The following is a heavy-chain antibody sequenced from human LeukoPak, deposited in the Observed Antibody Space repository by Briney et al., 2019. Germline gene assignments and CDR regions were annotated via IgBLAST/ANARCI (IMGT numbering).Heavy chain of an antibody. CDR2: ISYDGSNK. J-gene: IGHJ6*02. CDR3: SKNPRWEVIPYFYWFAPPRYFFLRKDG. V-gene: IGHV3-30*18. Sequence: GGSLRLSCAASGFTFSSYGMHWVRQAPGKGLEWVAVISYDGSNKYYADPVKGRFTISRDNSKNTLYLQMNSLRAEDTAVYYLSKNPRWEVIPYFYWFAPPRYFFLRKDGWGQGTTV. CDR1: GFTFSSYG. D-gene: IGHD3-9*01.